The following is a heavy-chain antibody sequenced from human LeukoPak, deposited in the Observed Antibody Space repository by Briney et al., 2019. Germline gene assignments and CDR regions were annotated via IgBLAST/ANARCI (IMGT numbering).Heavy chain of an antibody. Sequence: GGSLRLSCAASGFTFSSHAMSWVRQAPGKGLEWVSSISGTGDTTHYADSVKGRFTISRDNFETTLYLQMNSLRAEDTAVYYCAKALRVMYFYDSSGYYSTPFDYWGQGTLVTVSS. V-gene: IGHV3-23*01. CDR1: GFTFSSHA. D-gene: IGHD3-22*01. J-gene: IGHJ4*02. CDR3: AKALRVMYFYDSSGYYSTPFDY. CDR2: ISGTGDTT.